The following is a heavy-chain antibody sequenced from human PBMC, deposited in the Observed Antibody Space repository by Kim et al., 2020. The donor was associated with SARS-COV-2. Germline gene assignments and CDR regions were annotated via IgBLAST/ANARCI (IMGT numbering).Heavy chain of an antibody. CDR2: IYHSGST. J-gene: IGHJ4*02. D-gene: IGHD2-15*01. CDR3: ARAPRHRIGYCSGGSCYKPELPDY. CDR1: GGSISSSNW. Sequence: SETLSLTCAVSGGSISSSNWWSWVRQPPGKGLEWIGEIYHSGSTNYNPSLKSRVTISVDKSKNQFSLKLSSVTAADTAVYYCARAPRHRIGYCSGGSCYKPELPDYWGQGTLVTVSS. V-gene: IGHV4-4*02.